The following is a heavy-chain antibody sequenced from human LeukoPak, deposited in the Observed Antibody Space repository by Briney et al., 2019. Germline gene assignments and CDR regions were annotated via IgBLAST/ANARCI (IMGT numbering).Heavy chain of an antibody. V-gene: IGHV3-11*03. J-gene: IGHJ4*02. CDR1: GFTFSDYY. CDR3: AKDIEASI. CDR2: ISGGSRYT. Sequence: PGGSLRLSCAASGFTFSDYYMSWIRQAPGKGLERVSYISGGSRYTNYADSVKGRFTISRDNAKNSLYLQMNSLRAEDTAVYYCAKDIEASIWGQGTLVTVSS. D-gene: IGHD2-15*01.